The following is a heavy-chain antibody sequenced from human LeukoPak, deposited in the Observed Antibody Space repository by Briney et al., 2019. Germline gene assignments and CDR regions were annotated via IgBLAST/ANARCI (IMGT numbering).Heavy chain of an antibody. D-gene: IGHD2-15*01. CDR2: INPESGDA. Sequence: GASVKVSCKASRYTFTGFYIHWVRQAPGQGPQWMGWINPESGDANYAQKFQGRVTMTRDTSISTAYMELSRLRSDDTAVYYCARDVVDRLYWGQGTLVTVSS. V-gene: IGHV1-2*02. J-gene: IGHJ4*02. CDR1: RYTFTGFY. CDR3: ARDVVDRLY.